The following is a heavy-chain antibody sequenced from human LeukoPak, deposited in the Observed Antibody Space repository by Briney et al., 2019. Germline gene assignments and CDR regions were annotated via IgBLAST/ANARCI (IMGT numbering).Heavy chain of an antibody. CDR1: GFTFSDYY. CDR3: ASGNTYGSGSYEVDY. Sequence: GGSLRLSCAASGFTFSDYYMSWIRQAPGKGLKWVSYISSSGSTIYYADSVKGRFTISRDNAKNSLYLQMNSLRAEDTAVYYCASGNTYGSGSYEVDYWGQGTLVTVSS. V-gene: IGHV3-11*01. CDR2: ISSSGSTI. D-gene: IGHD3-10*01. J-gene: IGHJ4*02.